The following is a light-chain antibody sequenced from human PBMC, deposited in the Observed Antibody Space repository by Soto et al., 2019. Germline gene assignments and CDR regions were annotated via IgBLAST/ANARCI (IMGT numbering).Light chain of an antibody. J-gene: IGKJ1*01. CDR1: QGINNY. CDR3: LQHVTFPPT. Sequence: DLQMTQSPSAMSASVGDTVTITCRASQGINNYLVWFQEKPGRVPRRLIYGVSSLQSGVPSRFSGSGSGTEFTLTVSSLQPEDFATYYCLQHVTFPPTFGQGTKVDIK. CDR2: GVS. V-gene: IGKV1-17*03.